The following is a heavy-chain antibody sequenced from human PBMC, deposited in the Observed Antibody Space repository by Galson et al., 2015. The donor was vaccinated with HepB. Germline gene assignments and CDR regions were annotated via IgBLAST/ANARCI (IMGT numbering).Heavy chain of an antibody. CDR2: ITNDGTNK. V-gene: IGHV3-30*03. J-gene: IGHJ4*02. CDR3: VKGGGYSAIRGRGGFDS. CDR1: GFTVSRIY. D-gene: IGHD5-12*01. Sequence: SLRLSCAASGFTVSRIYVSWVRQAPGKGLQWVAVITNDGTNKFYARSVKGRFTISRDNSGNTLFLHMNSLRPVDTALYYCVKGGGYSAIRGRGGFDSWGQGALVTVSS.